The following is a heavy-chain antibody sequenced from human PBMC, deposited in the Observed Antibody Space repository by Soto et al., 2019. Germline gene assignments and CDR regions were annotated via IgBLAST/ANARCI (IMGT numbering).Heavy chain of an antibody. D-gene: IGHD3-3*01. CDR3: ANELRFLEWSFDY. Sequence: GGSLRLSCSASGFTFSSYAMHWVRQAPGKGLEWVAVISYDGSNKYYADSVKGRFTISRDNSKNTLYLQMNSLRAEDTAVYYCANELRFLEWSFDYWGQGTLVAVSS. CDR1: GFTFSSYA. V-gene: IGHV3-30-3*02. CDR2: ISYDGSNK. J-gene: IGHJ4*02.